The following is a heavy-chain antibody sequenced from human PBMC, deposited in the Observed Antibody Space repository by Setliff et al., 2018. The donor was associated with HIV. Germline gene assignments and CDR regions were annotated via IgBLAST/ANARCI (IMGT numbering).Heavy chain of an antibody. V-gene: IGHV3-23*01. CDR1: GFTVSSKY. J-gene: IGHJ4*02. CDR2: ISGSSEST. D-gene: IGHD3-10*01. CDR3: AISNSGSYSPQALDY. Sequence: GGSLRLSCAASGFTVSSKYMTWVRQAPGKGLEWLSVISGSSESTHYTDSVKGRFTISRDNSKKTLYVQMNSLRAEDTAVYYCAISNSGSYSPQALDYWGQGTLVTVSS.